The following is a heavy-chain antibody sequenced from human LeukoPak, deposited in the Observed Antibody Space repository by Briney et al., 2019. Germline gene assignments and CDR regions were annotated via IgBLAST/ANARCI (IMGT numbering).Heavy chain of an antibody. V-gene: IGHV4-30-2*01. Sequence: SETLSLTCAVSGGSISSGGYSWSWIRQPPGKGLEWIGYIYHSGSTYYNPSLKSRVTISVDRSKNQLSLKLSSVTAADTAVYYCARALDFYAFDIWGQGAMVTVSS. CDR3: ARALDFYAFDI. J-gene: IGHJ3*02. CDR1: GGSISSGGYS. CDR2: IYHSGST.